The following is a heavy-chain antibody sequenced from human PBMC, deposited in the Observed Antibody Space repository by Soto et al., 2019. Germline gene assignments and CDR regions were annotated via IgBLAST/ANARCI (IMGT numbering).Heavy chain of an antibody. V-gene: IGHV1-69*02. CDR3: AVYYGSGYGMDV. D-gene: IGHD3-10*01. Sequence: SVKVSCKASGGTLSSYTISWVRQAPGQGLEWMGRIIPILGIANYAQKFQGRVTITADKSTSTAYMELSSLRSEDTAVYYCAVYYGSGYGMDVWGQGTTVTVSS. J-gene: IGHJ6*02. CDR2: IIPILGIA. CDR1: GGTLSSYT.